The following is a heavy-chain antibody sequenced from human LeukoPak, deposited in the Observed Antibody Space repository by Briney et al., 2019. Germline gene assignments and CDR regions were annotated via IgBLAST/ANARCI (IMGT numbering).Heavy chain of an antibody. Sequence: GGSLRLSCAASGSTFNRAWMAWVRQAPWKGLEWVGRVRSETGGGTSDYAAPVKGRFTISRDDSKNTSFLQMNNLNTEDTAVYYCTTGPAAAGEDFWGQGTLVTVSS. J-gene: IGHJ4*02. CDR1: GSTFNRAW. CDR3: TTGPAAAGEDF. V-gene: IGHV3-15*01. CDR2: VRSETGGGTS. D-gene: IGHD6-13*01.